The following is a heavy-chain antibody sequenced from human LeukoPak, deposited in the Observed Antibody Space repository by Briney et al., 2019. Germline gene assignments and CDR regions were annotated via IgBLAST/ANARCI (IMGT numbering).Heavy chain of an antibody. CDR1: GITFRSYG. D-gene: IGHD6-19*01. CDR2: IWYDGSNK. V-gene: IGHV3-33*01. Sequence: GGSLRLSCAASGITFRSYGMHWVRQAPGKGLEWVAVIWYDGSNKYYADSVKGRFTISRDNSKNTLYLQMSSLRVEDTAVYYCASSRSGWIYFDYWGQGTLVTVSS. J-gene: IGHJ4*02. CDR3: ASSRSGWIYFDY.